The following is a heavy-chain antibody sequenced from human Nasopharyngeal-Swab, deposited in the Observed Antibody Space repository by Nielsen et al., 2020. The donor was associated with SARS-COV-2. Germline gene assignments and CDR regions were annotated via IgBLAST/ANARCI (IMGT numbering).Heavy chain of an antibody. CDR3: ARDSVAALGSPYYYYYMDV. CDR2: INTNTGNP. D-gene: IGHD6-13*01. Sequence: ASVKVSCKASGDTFTGYYMHWVRQAPGQGLEWMGWINTNTGNPTYAQGFTGRFVFSLDTSVSTAYLQISSLKAEDTAVYYCARDSVAALGSPYYYYYMDVWGKGTTVTVSS. V-gene: IGHV7-4-1*02. J-gene: IGHJ6*03. CDR1: GDTFTGYY.